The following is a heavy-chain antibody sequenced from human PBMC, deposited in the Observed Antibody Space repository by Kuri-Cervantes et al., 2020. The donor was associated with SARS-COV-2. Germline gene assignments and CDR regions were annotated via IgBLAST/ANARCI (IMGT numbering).Heavy chain of an antibody. CDR3: ATSSVVRKGYWFDP. CDR1: GGTFSSYA. V-gene: IGHV1-69*04. Sequence: SVKVSCKASGGTFSSYAISWVRQAPGQGLEWMGRIIPILGIANYAQKFQGRVTMTEDTSTDTAYMELSSLRSEDTAVYYCATSSVVRKGYWFDPWGQGILVTVSS. J-gene: IGHJ5*02. CDR2: IIPILGIA. D-gene: IGHD2-2*01.